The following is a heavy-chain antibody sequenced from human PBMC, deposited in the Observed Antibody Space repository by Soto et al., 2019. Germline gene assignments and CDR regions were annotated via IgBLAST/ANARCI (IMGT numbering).Heavy chain of an antibody. D-gene: IGHD6-13*01. Sequence: QVQLVESGGGVVQPGRSLRLSCAASGFTFSSYGMHWVRQAPGKGLEWVAVIWYDGSNKYYADSVKGRFTISRDNSKNTMYLQMNSLRAEDTAVYYCARDAIYSSSGFDYWGQGTLVTVSS. J-gene: IGHJ4*02. CDR3: ARDAIYSSSGFDY. CDR2: IWYDGSNK. V-gene: IGHV3-33*01. CDR1: GFTFSSYG.